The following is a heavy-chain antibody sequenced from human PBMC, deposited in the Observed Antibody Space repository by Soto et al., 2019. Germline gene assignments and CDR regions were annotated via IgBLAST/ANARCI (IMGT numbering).Heavy chain of an antibody. J-gene: IGHJ5*02. Sequence: ASVKVSCKASGYTFTNYYMHWVRQAPGQGLEWVGIINPSGGSTTYAQKFQGRITLTRDTSTSTVYMELSSLRSEDTAVYYCARATPYYYGPPGGFDPWGQGTLVTVSS. CDR2: INPSGGST. CDR1: GYTFTNYY. CDR3: ARATPYYYGPPGGFDP. D-gene: IGHD3-10*01. V-gene: IGHV1-46*01.